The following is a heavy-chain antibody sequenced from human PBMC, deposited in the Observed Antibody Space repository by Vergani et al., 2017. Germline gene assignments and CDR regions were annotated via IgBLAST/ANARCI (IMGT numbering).Heavy chain of an antibody. CDR2: INPSGGST. D-gene: IGHD3-10*01. J-gene: IGHJ5*02. V-gene: IGHV1-46*01. Sequence: QVQLVQSGAEVKKPGASVKVSCKASGYTFTSYYMHWVRQAPGQGLEWMGIINPSGGSTSYAQKFQGRVTMTRDTSTSTVYMELSSLRSEDTDVYYCAIGGLLWFGEIKRANWFDPWGQGTLVTVSS. CDR3: AIGGLLWFGEIKRANWFDP. CDR1: GYTFTSYY.